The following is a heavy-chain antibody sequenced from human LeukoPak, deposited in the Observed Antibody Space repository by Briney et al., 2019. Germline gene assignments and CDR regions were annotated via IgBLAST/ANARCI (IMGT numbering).Heavy chain of an antibody. CDR1: GGTFSSYA. J-gene: IGHJ4*02. CDR3: ARGGYDSSGYCDY. V-gene: IGHV1-69*05. D-gene: IGHD3-22*01. Sequence: SSVKVSCKASGGTFSSYAISWVRQAPGQGLEWMGGIIHIFGTANYAQKFQGRVTITTDESTSTAYMELSSLRSEHTAVYYCARGGYDSSGYCDYWGQGTLVTVSS. CDR2: IIHIFGTA.